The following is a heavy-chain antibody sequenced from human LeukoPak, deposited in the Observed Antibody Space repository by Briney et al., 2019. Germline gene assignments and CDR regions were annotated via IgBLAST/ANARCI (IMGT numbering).Heavy chain of an antibody. CDR2: IIPIFGTA. J-gene: IGHJ6*03. D-gene: IGHD2-15*01. Sequence: GASVKVSCKASGGTFSSYAISWVRQAPGQGLEWMGGIIPIFGTANYAQKFQGRVTITADESTSTAYMELSSLRSEDTAVYYRARGINRGYYYYYMDVWGKGTTVTVSS. CDR3: ARGINRGYYYYYMDV. CDR1: GGTFSSYA. V-gene: IGHV1-69*13.